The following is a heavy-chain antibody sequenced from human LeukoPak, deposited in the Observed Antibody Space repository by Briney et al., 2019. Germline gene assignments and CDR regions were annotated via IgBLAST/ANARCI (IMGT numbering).Heavy chain of an antibody. D-gene: IGHD3-3*01. V-gene: IGHV1-69*01. CDR3: ARAERITIFGVVTPGYYYYMDV. Sequence: SSVKVSCKASGGTFSSYAISWVRQAPGHGLEWMGGIIPIFGPANYAQKFQGRVTITADESTSTAYMELSSLRSEDTAVYYCARAERITIFGVVTPGYYYYMDVWGKGTTVTVSS. CDR2: IIPIFGPA. CDR1: GGTFSSYA. J-gene: IGHJ6*03.